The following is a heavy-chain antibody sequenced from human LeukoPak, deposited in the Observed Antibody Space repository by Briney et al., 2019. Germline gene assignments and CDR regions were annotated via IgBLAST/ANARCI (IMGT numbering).Heavy chain of an antibody. CDR1: GGSFSGYY. V-gene: IGHV4-34*01. J-gene: IGHJ4*02. Sequence: SGTLSLTCAVYGGSFSGYYWSWIRQPPGKGLEWIGEINHSGSTNYNPSLKSRVTISVDTSKNQFSLKLSSVTAADTAVYYCARAVGGAGRHYFDYWGQGTLVTVSS. CDR3: ARAVGGAGRHYFDY. D-gene: IGHD3-16*01. CDR2: INHSGST.